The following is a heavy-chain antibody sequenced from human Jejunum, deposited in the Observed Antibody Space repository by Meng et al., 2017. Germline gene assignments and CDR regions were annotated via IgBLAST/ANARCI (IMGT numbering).Heavy chain of an antibody. CDR2: INSVDGKT. CDR3: ARETRPYWVTATKGVGLDV. J-gene: IGHJ6*02. CDR1: GYTFTHHS. Sequence: ASVKDSCKASGYTFTHHSIHWVRQDTGQRLQWMGWINSVDGKTQYSEKFQGRVTITRDTSAITAYLELSSLKSEDTALYYCARETRPYWVTATKGVGLDVWGQGTMVTVSS. V-gene: IGHV1-3*01. D-gene: IGHD2-21*02.